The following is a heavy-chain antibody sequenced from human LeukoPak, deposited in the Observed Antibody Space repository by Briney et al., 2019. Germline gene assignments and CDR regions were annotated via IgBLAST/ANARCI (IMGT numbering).Heavy chain of an antibody. V-gene: IGHV3-48*04. CDR3: ARFRNYFDY. J-gene: IGHJ4*02. CDR1: GFTFSSYS. Sequence: TGGSLRLSCAASGFTFSSYSMNWVRQAPGKGLEWVSYISSSSSTIYYADSVKGRFTISRDNAKNSLDLQMNSLRVEDTAVYYCARFRNYFDYWGQGTLVTVSS. CDR2: ISSSSSTI.